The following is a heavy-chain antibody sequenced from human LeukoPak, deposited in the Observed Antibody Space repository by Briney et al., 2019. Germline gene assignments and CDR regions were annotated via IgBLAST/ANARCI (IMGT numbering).Heavy chain of an antibody. CDR1: GDSISSSDYY. CDR2: FYTSGST. Sequence: KPSETLSLTCTVSGDSISSSDYYWGWIRQPPGKGLEWIGSFYTSGSTNYNPSLKSRVTMSVDTSKNQFSLKLSSVTAADTAVYYCARDGIRNWFDPWGQGTLVTVSS. J-gene: IGHJ5*02. D-gene: IGHD5-18*01. CDR3: ARDGIRNWFDP. V-gene: IGHV4-39*07.